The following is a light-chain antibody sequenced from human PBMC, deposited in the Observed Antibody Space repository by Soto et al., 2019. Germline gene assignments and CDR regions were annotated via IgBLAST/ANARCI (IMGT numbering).Light chain of an antibody. CDR1: QSVLYSSNNKDY. CDR3: QQDSSTPYT. CDR2: WAS. Sequence: IVMTQSPDSLAVSLGARATINCKSSQSVLYSSNNKDYLAWYQQRPGQPTKLLIYWASTRESGVPDRFSGSGSGTDFTLTISSLQAEDVAVYYCQQDSSTPYTFGQGTKLEIK. J-gene: IGKJ2*01. V-gene: IGKV4-1*01.